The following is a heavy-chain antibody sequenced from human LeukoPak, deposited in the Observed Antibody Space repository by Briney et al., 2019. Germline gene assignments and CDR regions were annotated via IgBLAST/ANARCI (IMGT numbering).Heavy chain of an antibody. V-gene: IGHV1-69-2*01. Sequence: VKISCKVSGYTFTDYYMHWGQQAPGKGHERRGLVDPEYGETIYAEKFQGRVTITADTSTDTAYMELRSLRSEATDVDNWASSIAAAGTWGQGTLVTASS. D-gene: IGHD6-13*01. CDR3: ASSIAAAGT. CDR2: VDPEYGET. CDR1: GYTFTDYY. J-gene: IGHJ5*02.